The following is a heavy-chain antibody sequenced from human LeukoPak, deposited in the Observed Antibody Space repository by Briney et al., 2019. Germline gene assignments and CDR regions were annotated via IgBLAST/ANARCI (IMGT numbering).Heavy chain of an antibody. Sequence: GSLRLSCAASGFIFDNYAMSWVRQPPGKGLEWIGEINHSGSTNYNPSLKSRVTISVDTSKNQFSLKLSSVTAADTAVYYCARVVNYRGDDYWGQGTLVTVSS. CDR2: INHSGST. CDR1: GFIFDNYA. D-gene: IGHD1-7*01. CDR3: ARVVNYRGDDY. J-gene: IGHJ4*02. V-gene: IGHV4-34*01.